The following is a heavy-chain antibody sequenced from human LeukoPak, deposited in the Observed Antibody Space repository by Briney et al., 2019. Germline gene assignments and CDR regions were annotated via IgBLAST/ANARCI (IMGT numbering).Heavy chain of an antibody. Sequence: ASVKVSCKASGYTFTNYYIHWVRQAPGQGLEWMGLINPGGANTNYAQNFQGRVTMTRDTSTSTVYMELSSLGSQDTAIYYFARIRDGYNDAFDISGQGTVVTVPS. V-gene: IGHV1-46*01. D-gene: IGHD5-24*01. CDR1: GYTFTNYY. CDR2: INPGGANT. CDR3: ARIRDGYNDAFDI. J-gene: IGHJ3*02.